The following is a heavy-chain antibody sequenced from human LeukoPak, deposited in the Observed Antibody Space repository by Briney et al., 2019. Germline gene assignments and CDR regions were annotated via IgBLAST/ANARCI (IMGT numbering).Heavy chain of an antibody. CDR3: AGDLDFASGYYLHY. D-gene: IGHD3-22*01. CDR2: IYHTGNT. CDR1: GASTSIRGYY. V-gene: IGHV4-31*01. Sequence: SQTLSLTCTISGASTSIRGYYWTWVRQHSGKGLEWIGYIYHTGNTYYNPSLRSLIPISMGTSKNQFSLKMTSMTAADTAVYYCAGDLDFASGYYLHYWGQGSLVTVSS. J-gene: IGHJ4*02.